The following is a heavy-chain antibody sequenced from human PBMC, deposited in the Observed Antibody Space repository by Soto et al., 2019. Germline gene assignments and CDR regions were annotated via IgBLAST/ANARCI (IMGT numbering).Heavy chain of an antibody. J-gene: IGHJ4*02. Sequence: SETLSLTCTVSGGPLSRGAYYWTWIRQHPGKGLEWIGYIYYSGSTSYNPSLESLVSMSVDTSKNQFSLKLSSVTSADTAVYFCARGNSGKYFFDYWGQGTLVTVSS. CDR3: ARGNSGKYFFDY. D-gene: IGHD3-10*01. CDR1: GGPLSRGAYY. CDR2: IYYSGST. V-gene: IGHV4-31*01.